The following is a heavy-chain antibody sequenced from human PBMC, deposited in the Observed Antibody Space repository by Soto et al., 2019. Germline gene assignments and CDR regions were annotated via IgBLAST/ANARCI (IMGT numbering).Heavy chain of an antibody. D-gene: IGHD3-22*01. CDR2: IWYDGSNK. Sequence: QVQLVESGGGVVQPGRSLRLSCAASGFTFSSYGMHWVRQAPGKGLEWVAVIWYDGSNKYYADSVKGRFTISRDNSKNTLYLQMKILRAEDTAVYYCARGDTAYYYDSSGYLGGYWGQGTLVTVSS. CDR3: ARGDTAYYYDSSGYLGGY. CDR1: GFTFSSYG. J-gene: IGHJ4*02. V-gene: IGHV3-33*01.